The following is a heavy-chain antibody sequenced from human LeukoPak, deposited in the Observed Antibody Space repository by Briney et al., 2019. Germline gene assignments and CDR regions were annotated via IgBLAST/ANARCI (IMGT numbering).Heavy chain of an antibody. CDR3: ARDSTPWVKSGYMDV. CDR1: GFTFDDYG. V-gene: IGHV3-20*04. CDR2: INWNGGST. Sequence: GGSLRLSCAASGFTFDDYGMSWVRQAPGKGLEWVSGINWNGGSTGYADSVRGRFTISRDNAKNSMYLQMNSLRDEDTALYYCARDSTPWVKSGYMDVWGKGTTVTVSS. D-gene: IGHD2-2*01. J-gene: IGHJ6*03.